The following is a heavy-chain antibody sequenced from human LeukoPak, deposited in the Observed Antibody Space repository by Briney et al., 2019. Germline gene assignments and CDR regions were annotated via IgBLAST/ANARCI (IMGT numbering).Heavy chain of an antibody. CDR2: ICHSGST. CDR1: GFSISSGYY. V-gene: IGHV4-38-2*01. Sequence: PSETLSLTCAVSGFSISSGYYWGWIRQPPGKGLEWIGSICHSGSTYYNPSLKRRVTISVDTSKNQFSLQPSSVTATDKAVYYCPRDHDYSYYYYYMDVWGKGTTVTVSS. CDR3: PRDHDYSYYYYYMDV. D-gene: IGHD4-11*01. J-gene: IGHJ6*03.